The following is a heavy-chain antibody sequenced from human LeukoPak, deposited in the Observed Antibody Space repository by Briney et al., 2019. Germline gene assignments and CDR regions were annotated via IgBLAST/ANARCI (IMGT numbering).Heavy chain of an antibody. V-gene: IGHV6-1*01. CDR2: TYYRSKWSN. CDR3: ARSRAATFDC. J-gene: IGHJ4*02. Sequence: SQTLSLTCAISGDSVSSKSAAWNWIRQSPSRGLEWVGRTYYRSKWSNDYAASVKSRIPVNPDTSKNQFSLQLSSVTPEDTAVYYCARSRAATFDCWGQGTLVTVSS. CDR1: GDSVSSKSAA. D-gene: IGHD2-15*01.